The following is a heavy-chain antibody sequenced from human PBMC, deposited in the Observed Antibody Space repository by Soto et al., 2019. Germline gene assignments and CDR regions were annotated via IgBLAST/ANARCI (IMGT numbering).Heavy chain of an antibody. CDR3: AHRQRTVVVGAPCDL. J-gene: IGHJ5*02. CDR1: GVSLTTSGVG. D-gene: IGHD2-15*01. CDR2: IYWDDDK. V-gene: IGHV2-5*02. Sequence: QITLRESGTTLVQPTQTLTLTCTLSGVSLTTSGVGVGWIRQHPGKALEWLALIYWDDDKRFSPSLKSRLAITSETSKNQVVMTMTDMAPVDTAIYYCAHRQRTVVVGAPCDLWGQGSKVTVSS.